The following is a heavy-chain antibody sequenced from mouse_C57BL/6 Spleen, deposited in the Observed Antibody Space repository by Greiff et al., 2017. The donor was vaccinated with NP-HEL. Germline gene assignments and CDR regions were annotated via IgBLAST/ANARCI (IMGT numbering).Heavy chain of an antibody. J-gene: IGHJ2*01. V-gene: IGHV1-5*01. CDR3: FYYYGSSYPY. D-gene: IGHD1-1*01. Sequence: EVQLQQSGTVLARPGASVKMSCKTSGYTFTSYWMHWVKQRPGQGLEWIGAIYPGNSDTSYNQKFKGKAKLTAVTSASTAYMELSSLTNEDSAVYYCFYYYGSSYPYWGQGTTLTVSS. CDR2: IYPGNSDT. CDR1: GYTFTSYW.